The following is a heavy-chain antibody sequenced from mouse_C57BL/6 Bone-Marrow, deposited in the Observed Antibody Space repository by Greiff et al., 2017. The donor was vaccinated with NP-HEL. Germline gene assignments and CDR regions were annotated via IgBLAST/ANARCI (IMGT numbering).Heavy chain of an antibody. J-gene: IGHJ4*01. V-gene: IGHV1-64*01. CDR1: GYTFTSYW. CDR3: ARCAPSMTMDY. D-gene: IGHD2-3*01. Sequence: QVQLQQPGAELVKPGASVKLSCKASGYTFTSYWMHWVKQRPGQGLEWIGMIHPNSGSTNYNEKFKSKATLTVDKSSSTAYMQLSSLTSEDSAVYYCARCAPSMTMDYWGQGTSVTVSS. CDR2: IHPNSGST.